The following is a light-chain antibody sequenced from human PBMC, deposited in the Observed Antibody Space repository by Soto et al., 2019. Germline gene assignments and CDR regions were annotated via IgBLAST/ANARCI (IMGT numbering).Light chain of an antibody. J-gene: IGKJ5*01. V-gene: IGKV1-5*01. CDR3: QQYNRYSIT. Sequence: DIQMTQSPSTLSAYVGDRVPITCRASQSIRSWLAWYQQKPGKSPKLLIYDASSLESGVPSRFSGSGSETEFTLPISSLQPDEFATYNCQQYNRYSITFGQGTRLEI. CDR1: QSIRSW. CDR2: DAS.